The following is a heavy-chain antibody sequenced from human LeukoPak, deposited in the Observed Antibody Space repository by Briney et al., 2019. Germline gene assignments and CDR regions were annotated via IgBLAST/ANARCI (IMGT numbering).Heavy chain of an antibody. CDR1: GFSFSNYG. CDR3: ARVGYSSGYFDL. D-gene: IGHD6-19*01. Sequence: GRSLRLSCAASGFSFSNYGMHWVRQAPGKGLEWVAVIWYDGSNKYYADSVKGRFTISRDNSKNTLYLRMNSLRAEDTAVYYCARVGYSSGYFDLWGRGTLVTVSS. CDR2: IWYDGSNK. V-gene: IGHV3-33*01. J-gene: IGHJ2*01.